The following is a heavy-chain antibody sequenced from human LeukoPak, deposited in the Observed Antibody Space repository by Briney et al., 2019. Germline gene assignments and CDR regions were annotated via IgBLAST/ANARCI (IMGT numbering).Heavy chain of an antibody. CDR1: GGSISSYY. V-gene: IGHV4-59*01. D-gene: IGHD1-1*01. Sequence: SETLSLTCTVSGGSISSYYWSWIRQPPGKGLEWIGYIYDSGSTNYNPSLKSRVTISVDTSKNQFSLKLSSVTAADTAVYYCARVGGTDYYYYGMDVWGQGTTVTVSS. J-gene: IGHJ6*02. CDR2: IYDSGST. CDR3: ARVGGTDYYYYGMDV.